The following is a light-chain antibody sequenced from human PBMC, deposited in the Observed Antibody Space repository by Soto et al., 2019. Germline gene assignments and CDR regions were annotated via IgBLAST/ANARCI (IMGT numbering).Light chain of an antibody. CDR1: QSISRY. J-gene: IGKJ1*01. V-gene: IGKV1-39*01. CDR2: AAT. Sequence: DIQMTQSPSSLPASVGDRVTITCRASQSISRYVNWYQQKPGKAPQLLIYAATSLQSGVPSRFSGRGSGTDFTLTISTLKHDDFTSYYSPHRYVDLITFGKGTNVAIK. CDR3: PHRYVDLIT.